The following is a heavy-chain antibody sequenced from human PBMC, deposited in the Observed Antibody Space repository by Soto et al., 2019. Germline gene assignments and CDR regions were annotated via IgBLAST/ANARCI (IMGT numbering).Heavy chain of an antibody. CDR1: GFTFSDYP. CDR3: ARETPSFDS. J-gene: IGHJ4*02. CDR2: IRTISSAI. Sequence: LRLSCAASGFTFSDYPMNWVRQAPGKGLEWVSSIRTISSAIYFADSVRGRFTISRDNARNSLYLQMTSLRDEDTAVYYCARETPSFDSWGQGTLVTVSS. D-gene: IGHD2-15*01. V-gene: IGHV3-48*02.